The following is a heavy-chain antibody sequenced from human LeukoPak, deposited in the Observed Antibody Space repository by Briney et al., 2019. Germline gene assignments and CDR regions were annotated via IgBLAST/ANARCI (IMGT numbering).Heavy chain of an antibody. D-gene: IGHD1-26*01. J-gene: IGHJ3*01. Sequence: GGSLRLSCAASGFIFSTYGMHWVRQAPGKGLEWVAFIRYDGSNKDYANSVKGRFTISRDNSKKTLYLQMNSLRAEDTAVYYCAKAKPGSYWTSVDYWGQGTMVTVSS. CDR1: GFIFSTYG. CDR3: AKAKPGSYWTSVDY. CDR2: IRYDGSNK. V-gene: IGHV3-30*02.